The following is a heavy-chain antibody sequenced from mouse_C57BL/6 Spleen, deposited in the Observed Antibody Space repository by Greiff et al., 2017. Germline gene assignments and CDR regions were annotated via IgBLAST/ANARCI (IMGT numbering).Heavy chain of an antibody. J-gene: IGHJ4*01. V-gene: IGHV1-62-2*01. CDR1: GYTFTEYT. Sequence: QVQLQQSGAELVKPGASVKLSCKASGYTFTEYTIHWVKQRSGQGLEWIGWFYPGSGSIKYNEKFKDKATLTADKSSSTVYMELSRLTSEDSAVXFCARHEEPLYGNYLYYAMDDWGQGTSVTVSS. D-gene: IGHD2-1*01. CDR3: ARHEEPLYGNYLYYAMDD. CDR2: FYPGSGSI.